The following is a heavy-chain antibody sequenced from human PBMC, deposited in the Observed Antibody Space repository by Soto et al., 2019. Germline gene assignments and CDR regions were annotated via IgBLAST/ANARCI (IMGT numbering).Heavy chain of an antibody. Sequence: PGGSLRLSCAASGITFSNYAMNWVRQAPGKGLEWVSGITGSSGRTFYADSVKGRFTISRDNSKNTVYLQMNSVRADDTAVYYCAKEYTSTSRGSFDYWGQGALVTVSS. CDR2: ITGSSGRT. V-gene: IGHV3-23*01. CDR3: AKEYTSTSRGSFDY. J-gene: IGHJ4*02. CDR1: GITFSNYA. D-gene: IGHD1-26*01.